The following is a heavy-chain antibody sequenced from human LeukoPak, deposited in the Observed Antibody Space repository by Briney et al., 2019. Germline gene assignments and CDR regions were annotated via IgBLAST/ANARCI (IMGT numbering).Heavy chain of an antibody. CDR3: AIPSGTFLAYYFGLDV. V-gene: IGHV1-18*01. D-gene: IGHD1-26*01. CDR2: ISAYSGNT. CDR1: GYTFTSFG. J-gene: IGHJ6*02. Sequence: GASVKVSCKASGYTFTSFGISWVRQAPGQGLEWMGWISAYSGNTNFAHKLQGRVTMTTDTSTSTAYMELRSLRSDDTAVYYCAIPSGTFLAYYFGLDVWGQGTTATVSS.